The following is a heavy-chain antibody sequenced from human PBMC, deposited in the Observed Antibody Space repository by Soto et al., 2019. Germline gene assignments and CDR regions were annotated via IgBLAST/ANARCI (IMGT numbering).Heavy chain of an antibody. CDR2: IKRKSDGGTT. V-gene: IGHV3-15*01. CDR1: GFTFSDAW. CDR3: AVNDYLDF. Sequence: FSCAASGFTFSDAWMIWVRQAPGKGLEWVGRIKRKSDGGTTDYAAPVKGRFTISRDDSANTLYLQMNSLKTEDTAVYFCAVNDYLDFWGQGALVTVS. J-gene: IGHJ4*02. D-gene: IGHD1-1*01.